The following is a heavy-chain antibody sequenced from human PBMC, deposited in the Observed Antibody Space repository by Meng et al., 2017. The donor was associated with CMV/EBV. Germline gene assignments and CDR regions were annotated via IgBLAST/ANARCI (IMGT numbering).Heavy chain of an antibody. CDR3: ARDHGIAAAGGLY. CDR1: GYTFTGYY. J-gene: IGHJ4*02. D-gene: IGHD6-13*01. V-gene: IGHV1-2*02. CDR2: INPNSGGT. Sequence: ASVKVSCKASGYTFTGYYMHWVRQAPGQGLEWMRWINPNSGGTNYAQKFQGRVTMTRDTSISTAYMELSRLRSDDTAVYYCARDHGIAAAGGLYWGQGTLVTVSS.